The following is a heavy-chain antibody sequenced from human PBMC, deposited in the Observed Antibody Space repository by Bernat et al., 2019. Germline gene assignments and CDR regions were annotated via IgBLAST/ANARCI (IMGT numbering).Heavy chain of an antibody. D-gene: IGHD7-27*01. V-gene: IGHV3-74*01. CDR1: GSTFSSYW. CDR3: ARPWGY. J-gene: IGHJ4*02. CDR2: INSDGSST. Sequence: EVQLVESGGGLVQPGGPLSLSCEAPGSTFSSYWMPWFRQPQGKGLVWVSRINSDGSSTSYADSVKGRFTISRDNAKNTLYLQMNSLRAEDTAVYYCARPWGYWGQGTLVTVSS.